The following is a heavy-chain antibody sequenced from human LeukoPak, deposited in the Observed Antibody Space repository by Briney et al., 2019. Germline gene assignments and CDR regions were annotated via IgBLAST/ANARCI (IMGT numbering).Heavy chain of an antibody. J-gene: IGHJ4*02. CDR1: GFTFSTYW. Sequence: GGSLRLSCAASGFTFSTYWMTWVRQAPGKGLEWVANIKKDGSDKYYVDSVRGRFTISRDNAKNSLYLQMNSLRAEDTAVYYCARVQSGTYAHDYWGQGTLVTVSS. D-gene: IGHD1-26*01. CDR2: IKKDGSDK. V-gene: IGHV3-7*01. CDR3: ARVQSGTYAHDY.